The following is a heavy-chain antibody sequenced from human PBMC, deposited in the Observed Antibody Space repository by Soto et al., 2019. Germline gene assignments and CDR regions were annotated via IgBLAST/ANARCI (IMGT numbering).Heavy chain of an antibody. V-gene: IGHV5-51*01. Sequence: GESLKISCKGSGYIFTNYWIGWVRQMPGKGLEWMGIIYPGDSDTKYSPSFQGQVTISADKSINTAYLQWSSLKASDTAMYYCASLSRLEPRSAFDYWGQGTLVTVS. J-gene: IGHJ4*02. CDR2: IYPGDSDT. D-gene: IGHD1-1*01. CDR3: ASLSRLEPRSAFDY. CDR1: GYIFTNYW.